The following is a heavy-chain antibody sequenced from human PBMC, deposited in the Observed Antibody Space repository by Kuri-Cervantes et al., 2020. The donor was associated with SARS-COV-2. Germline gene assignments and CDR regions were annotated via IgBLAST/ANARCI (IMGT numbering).Heavy chain of an antibody. Sequence: GGSLRLSRAASGFTFSSYEMNWVRQAPGKGLEWVSYISSSGSTIYYADSVKGRFTISRDNAKNSLYLQMNSLRAEDTAVYYCARDGRPQVVIAGLGAFDIWGQGTMVTVSS. CDR2: ISSSGSTI. CDR3: ARDGRPQVVIAGLGAFDI. D-gene: IGHD2-21*01. CDR1: GFTFSSYE. V-gene: IGHV3-48*03. J-gene: IGHJ3*02.